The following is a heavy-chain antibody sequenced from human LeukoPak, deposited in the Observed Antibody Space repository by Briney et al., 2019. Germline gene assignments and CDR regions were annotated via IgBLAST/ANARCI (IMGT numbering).Heavy chain of an antibody. CDR3: ASSWIAARPIDY. Sequence: SETLSLTCAVYGGSFSGYYWSWIRQPPGKGLEWIGEINHSGSTNYNPSLKSRVTISVDTSKNQFYLKLSSVTAADTAVYYCASSWIAARPIDYWGQGTLVTVSS. J-gene: IGHJ4*02. CDR2: INHSGST. V-gene: IGHV4-34*01. CDR1: GGSFSGYY. D-gene: IGHD6-6*01.